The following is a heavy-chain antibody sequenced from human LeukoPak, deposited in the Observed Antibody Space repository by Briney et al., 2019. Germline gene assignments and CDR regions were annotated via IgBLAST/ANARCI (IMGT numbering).Heavy chain of an antibody. D-gene: IGHD3-22*01. Sequence: ASVKVSCKVSGYTLTELSMHWVRQAPGKGLEWMGGFDPEDGETIYAQKFQGRVTMTEDTSTDTAYMELSSLRSEDTAVYYCARGWLNYYGMDVWGQGTTVTVSS. V-gene: IGHV1-24*01. CDR1: GYTLTELS. J-gene: IGHJ6*02. CDR2: FDPEDGET. CDR3: ARGWLNYYGMDV.